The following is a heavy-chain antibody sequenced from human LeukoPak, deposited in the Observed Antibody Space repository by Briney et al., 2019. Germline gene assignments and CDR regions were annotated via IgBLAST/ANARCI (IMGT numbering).Heavy chain of an antibody. D-gene: IGHD2-2*01. CDR3: AKPYCTFTSCYFEH. J-gene: IGHJ4*02. CDR2: ISGNGDRT. V-gene: IGHV3-23*01. CDR1: GFTFSSDA. Sequence: GGSLRLSCAASGFTFSSDAMTWVRQGPGKGLEWVSGISGNGDRTYYADSVKGRFTISRDNSKNTLYLQMNSLRAEDTAVYYCAKPYCTFTSCYFEHWGQGTLVTVSS.